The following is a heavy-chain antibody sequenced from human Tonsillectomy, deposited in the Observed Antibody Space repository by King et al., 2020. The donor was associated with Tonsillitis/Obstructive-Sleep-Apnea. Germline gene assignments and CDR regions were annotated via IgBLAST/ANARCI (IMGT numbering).Heavy chain of an antibody. J-gene: IGHJ4*02. CDR2: INHSGST. CDR3: ARVSSAWLLDY. V-gene: IGHV4-34*01. CDR1: GGSFSGYY. D-gene: IGHD5-12*01. Sequence: VQLQQWGAGLLKPSETLSLTCAVYGGSFSGYYWSWIRQPPGKGLEWIGEINHSGSTNYNPSLKSRVTISVDTSKNQFSLKLSSVTAADTAVYYCARVSSAWLLDYWGQGTLVTVSS.